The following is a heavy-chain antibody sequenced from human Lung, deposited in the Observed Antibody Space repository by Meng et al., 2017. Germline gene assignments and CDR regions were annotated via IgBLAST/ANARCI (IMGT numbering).Heavy chain of an antibody. CDR1: RGSIRSTSNY. D-gene: IGHD3-16*01. V-gene: IGHV4-39*01. Sequence: QVQLHESGPGLGKPSEALSLTCTVSRGSIRSTSNYWDWIRQPPGTRLEWIGSIYYSGATYYNPSLKSRVTMSVDTSKNQFSLRLSSVTAADTAVYFCARRVHDGRHYHYFDYWGQGALVTVSS. CDR2: IYYSGAT. J-gene: IGHJ4*02. CDR3: ARRVHDGRHYHYFDY.